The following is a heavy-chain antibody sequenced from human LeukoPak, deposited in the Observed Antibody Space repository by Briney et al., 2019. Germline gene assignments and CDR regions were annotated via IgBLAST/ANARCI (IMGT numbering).Heavy chain of an antibody. V-gene: IGHV1-2*02. CDR1: GYTFTGYY. Sequence: GASVKVSCKASGYTFTGYYMHWVRQAPGQGLEWMGWINPNSGGTNYAQKFQGRVTMTRDTPISTAYMELSRLRSDDTALYYCAKEIGYRYGHDVDYWGQGTLVTVSS. D-gene: IGHD5-18*01. J-gene: IGHJ4*02. CDR3: AKEIGYRYGHDVDY. CDR2: INPNSGGT.